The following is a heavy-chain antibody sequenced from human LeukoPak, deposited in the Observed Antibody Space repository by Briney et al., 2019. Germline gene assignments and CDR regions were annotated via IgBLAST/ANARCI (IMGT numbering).Heavy chain of an antibody. J-gene: IGHJ6*02. CDR1: GGTFSNYA. V-gene: IGHV1-69*13. CDR3: ARRGTSCYEDGGGCYYFYYGMDV. D-gene: IGHD2-2*01. CDR2: IIPLFGTA. Sequence: SVKVSCKASGGTFSNYAISWVRQAPGQGLEWMGGIIPLFGTANYAQKFQGRVTITADESTNTAYMELSSLRSEDTAVYYCARRGTSCYEDGGGCYYFYYGMDVWGQGATVTVSS.